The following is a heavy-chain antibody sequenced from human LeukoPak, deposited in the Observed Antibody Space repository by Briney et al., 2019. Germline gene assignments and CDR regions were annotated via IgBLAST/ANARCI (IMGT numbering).Heavy chain of an antibody. V-gene: IGHV1-8*01. J-gene: IGHJ5*02. CDR1: GYTFTSYD. CDR2: MNPNSGNT. Sequence: ASVKVSCKASGYTFTSYDINWVRQATGQGLEWMGWMNPNSGNTGYAQKFQGRVAITRNTSISTAYMELSSLRSEDTAVYYCARGRTNYDFWRDKWFDPWGQGTLVTVSS. D-gene: IGHD3-3*01. CDR3: ARGRTNYDFWRDKWFDP.